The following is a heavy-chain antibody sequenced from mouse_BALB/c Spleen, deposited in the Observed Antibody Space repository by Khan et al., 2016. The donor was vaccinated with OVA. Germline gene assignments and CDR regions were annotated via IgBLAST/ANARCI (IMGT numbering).Heavy chain of an antibody. D-gene: IGHD3-3*01. V-gene: IGHV5-6-3*01. CDR2: INSNGGST. CDR3: SRRARTIN. J-gene: IGHJ2*01. Sequence: EVELVESGGGLVQPGGSLKLSCAASGFTFSSYGMSWVRQTPDKRLELVATINSNGGSTYYPDSVKGRFTISRDNAKNTLYLQMSSLKSEDTAKYYGSRRARTINWGQGTTLTVSS. CDR1: GFTFSSYG.